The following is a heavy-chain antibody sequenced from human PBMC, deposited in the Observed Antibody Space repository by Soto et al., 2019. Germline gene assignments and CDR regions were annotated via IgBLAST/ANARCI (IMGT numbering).Heavy chain of an antibody. CDR3: ATDIHLYSAR. D-gene: IGHD3-9*01. V-gene: IGHV1-69*13. J-gene: IGHJ4*02. Sequence: SVKVSCKASGGTFSSYAISWVRQAPGQGLEWMGGIIPIFGTANYAQKFQGRVTITADESTSTAYMELSSLRSEDTSGYYCATDIHLYSARWGQGTLVTVYS. CDR2: IIPIFGTA. CDR1: GGTFSSYA.